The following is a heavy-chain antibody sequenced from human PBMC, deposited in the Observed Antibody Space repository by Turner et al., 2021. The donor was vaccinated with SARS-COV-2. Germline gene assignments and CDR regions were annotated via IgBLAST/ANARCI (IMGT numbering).Heavy chain of an antibody. CDR2: IKSKTDGGTT. CDR3: TGRGKVSYTWFDP. J-gene: IGHJ5*02. CDR1: GFTFSDAY. D-gene: IGHD2-8*01. Sequence: EVQLVESGGGLVKPGGSLRLSCAASGFTFSDAYMSWVRQAPRKGLGWVGRIKSKTDGGTTDYAAPVKGRFTISRDDSENTLYLQMNSLKTEDTAVYYCTGRGKVSYTWFDPWGQGTLVTVSS. V-gene: IGHV3-15*01.